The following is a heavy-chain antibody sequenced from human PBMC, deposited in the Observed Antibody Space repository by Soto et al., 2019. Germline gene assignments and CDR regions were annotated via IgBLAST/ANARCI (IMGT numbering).Heavy chain of an antibody. CDR3: AREQVEWFDP. V-gene: IGHV1-8*01. CDR2: MNPNRGNT. J-gene: IGHJ5*02. Sequence: QVPLVQSGAEVKKPGASVKVSCKASGYTFTSYDINWVRQATGQGLEWMGWMNPNRGNTGYAQKCQSRVTMTSNTSISTAYMELSSLGSEDTAVYYFAREQVEWFDPWGQGTLVTVSS. CDR1: GYTFTSYD. D-gene: IGHD6-6*01.